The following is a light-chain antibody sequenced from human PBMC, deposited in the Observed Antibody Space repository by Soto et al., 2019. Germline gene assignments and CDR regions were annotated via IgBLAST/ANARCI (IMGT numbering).Light chain of an antibody. CDR2: DTT. CDR1: TGAVTNGHY. J-gene: IGLJ1*01. CDR3: LLSYNGPYV. V-gene: IGLV7-46*01. Sequence: QAVVTQEPSLTVSPGGTVTLTCGSSTGAVTNGHYPYWFQQKPGQAPRPLIYDTTNRHSWTPARFSGSLLGGKAALTLSGAQPEDEAEYYCLLSYNGPYVFGTGTKLTVL.